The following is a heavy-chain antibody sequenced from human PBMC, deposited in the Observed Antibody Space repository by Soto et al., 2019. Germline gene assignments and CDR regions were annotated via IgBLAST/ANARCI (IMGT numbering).Heavy chain of an antibody. CDR3: AKLVTAAGTGYYYYYGMDV. D-gene: IGHD6-13*01. V-gene: IGHV3-30*18. CDR1: GFTFSSYG. CDR2: ISYDGSNK. J-gene: IGHJ6*02. Sequence: PGGSLKLSWAASGFTFSSYGMHWVRQAPGKGLEWVAVISYDGSNKYYADSVKGRFTISRDNSKNTLYLQMNSLRAEDTAVYYCAKLVTAAGTGYYYYYGMDVWGQGTTVTVSS.